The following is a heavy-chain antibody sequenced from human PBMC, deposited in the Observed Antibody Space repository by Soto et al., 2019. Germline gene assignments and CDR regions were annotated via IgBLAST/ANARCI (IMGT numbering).Heavy chain of an antibody. Sequence: GGSLRLSCAASGFTCSSYAMSWVRQAPGKGPEWVSAISGSGGSTYYADSVKGRFTISRDNSKNTLYLQMNSLRAEDTAVYYCAKDSAVALWGHYNWFDPWGQGTLVTVSS. CDR2: ISGSGGST. V-gene: IGHV3-23*01. J-gene: IGHJ5*02. D-gene: IGHD6-19*01. CDR1: GFTCSSYA. CDR3: AKDSAVALWGHYNWFDP.